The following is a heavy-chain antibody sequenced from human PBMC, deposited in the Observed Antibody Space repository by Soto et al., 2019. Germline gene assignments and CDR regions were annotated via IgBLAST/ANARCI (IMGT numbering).Heavy chain of an antibody. Sequence: PRRSLTLSCAASGFSFGDYAMHCARQAPGQGLEWVSGISWNSGSIGCADSVKAGFTISRDNAKNSLYLQMNSLRAEDTALYYCAKPTAWAARDAGALDIWGQGTMVTVSS. V-gene: IGHV3-9*01. J-gene: IGHJ3*02. CDR1: GFSFGDYA. D-gene: IGHD6-6*01. CDR2: ISWNSGSI. CDR3: AKPTAWAARDAGALDI.